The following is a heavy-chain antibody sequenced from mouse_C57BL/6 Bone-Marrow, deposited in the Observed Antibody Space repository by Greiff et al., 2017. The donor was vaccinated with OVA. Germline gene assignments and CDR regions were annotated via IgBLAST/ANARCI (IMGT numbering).Heavy chain of an antibody. D-gene: IGHD1-1*01. CDR2: ISSGGSYT. J-gene: IGHJ2*01. CDR1: GFTFSSYG. V-gene: IGHV5-6*01. CDR3: ARHYYGSFDY. Sequence: EVKLMESGGDLVKPGGSLKLSCAASGFTFSSYGMSWVRQTPDKRLEWVATISSGGSYTYYPDSVTGRFTISRYNAKNTLYLQMSSLKSEDTAMYYCARHYYGSFDYWGQGTTLTVSS.